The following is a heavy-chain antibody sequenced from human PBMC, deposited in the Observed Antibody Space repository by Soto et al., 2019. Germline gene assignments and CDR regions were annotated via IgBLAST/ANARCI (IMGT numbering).Heavy chain of an antibody. J-gene: IGHJ5*02. CDR1: GDYIHVGGYY. D-gene: IGHD2-2*01. Sequence: SETLALTCSVSGDYIHVGGYYWTWIRQRPGKGLEWMGYIYYTGKTYYNPSLESRLTMSVDRSKNQFSLRLTSVTAADTAVYFCGRDLTSNANCIDPWGQGTLVTVSS. V-gene: IGHV4-30-4*01. CDR3: GRDLTSNANCIDP. CDR2: IYYTGKT.